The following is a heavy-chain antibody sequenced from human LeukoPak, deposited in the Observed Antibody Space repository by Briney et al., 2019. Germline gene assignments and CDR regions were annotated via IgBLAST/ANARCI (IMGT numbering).Heavy chain of an antibody. CDR3: ARGTYYYGSSGYPGFDY. CDR1: GYSFTSYY. J-gene: IGHJ4*02. CDR2: INPSGDST. V-gene: IGHV1-46*01. Sequence: ASVKVSCKASGYSFTSYYMHWVRQAPGQGLEWMGIINPSGDSTRYAQKFQGRVTMTRDTSTSTVYMELSSLRSEDTAVYYCARGTYYYGSSGYPGFDYWGQGTLVTVSS. D-gene: IGHD3-22*01.